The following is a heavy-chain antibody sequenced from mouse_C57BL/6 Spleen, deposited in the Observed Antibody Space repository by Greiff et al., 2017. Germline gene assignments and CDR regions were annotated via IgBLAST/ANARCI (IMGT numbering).Heavy chain of an antibody. J-gene: IGHJ4*01. D-gene: IGHD2-5*01. Sequence: VQLQQSGPELVKPGASVKMSCKASGYTFTDYNMHWVKQSHGKSLEWIGYINPNNGGTSYNQKFKGKATLTVNKSSSTAYMELRSLTSEDSAVYYCARGSNTYYYAMDYWGQGTSVTVSS. CDR1: GYTFTDYN. CDR2: INPNNGGT. V-gene: IGHV1-22*01. CDR3: ARGSNTYYYAMDY.